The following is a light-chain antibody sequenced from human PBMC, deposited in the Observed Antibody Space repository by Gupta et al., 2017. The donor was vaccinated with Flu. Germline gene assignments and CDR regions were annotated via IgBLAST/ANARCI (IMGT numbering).Light chain of an antibody. J-gene: IGLJ2*01. V-gene: IGLV3-25*02. Sequence: ELTQPPSVSASPGQTARINCSGDVLSKRYTYWYQQKAGQAPVLVIYKDTERPSGIPERFSGSSSGTTVALTITGVQAEDEADYFCQSADSSDTWIFGGGTKLTVL. CDR1: VLSKRY. CDR3: QSADSSDTWI. CDR2: KDT.